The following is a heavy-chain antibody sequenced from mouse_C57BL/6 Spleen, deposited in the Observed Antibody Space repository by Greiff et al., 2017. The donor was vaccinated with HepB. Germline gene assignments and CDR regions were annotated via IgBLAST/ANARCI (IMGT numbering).Heavy chain of an antibody. CDR2: IDPSDSYT. CDR1: GYTFTSYW. J-gene: IGHJ1*03. V-gene: IGHV1-69*01. D-gene: IGHD2-4*01. Sequence: QVQLKQPGAELVMPGASVKLSCKASGYTFTSYWMHWVKQRPGQGLEWIGEIDPSDSYTNYNQKFKGKSTLTVDKSSSTAYMQLSSLTSEDSAVYYCARAGHYDYDGPFYYRGYFDVWGTGTTVTVSS. CDR3: ARAGHYDYDGPFYYRGYFDV.